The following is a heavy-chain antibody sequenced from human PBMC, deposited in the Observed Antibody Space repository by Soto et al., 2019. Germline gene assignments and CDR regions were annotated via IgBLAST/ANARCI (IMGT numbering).Heavy chain of an antibody. D-gene: IGHD3-3*01. V-gene: IGHV4-30-4*08. CDR2: VYYSGST. J-gene: IGHJ5*02. Sequence: PSETLSLTCTVSGGSISSGGYYWSWIRQHPGKGLEWIGYVYYSGSTYYNPSLKSRVTISVDTSKNQFSLKLSSVTAADTAVYYCARASPGGFWSFSPFDPWGQGTLVTVSS. CDR1: GGSISSGGYY. CDR3: ARASPGGFWSFSPFDP.